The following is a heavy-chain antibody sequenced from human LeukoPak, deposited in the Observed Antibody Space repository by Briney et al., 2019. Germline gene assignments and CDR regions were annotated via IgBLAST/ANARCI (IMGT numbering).Heavy chain of an antibody. J-gene: IGHJ6*03. D-gene: IGHD5-18*01. V-gene: IGHV4-39*07. CDR3: ASEGAMVYKAYYYYYYMDV. CDR2: IYYSGST. Sequence: SETLSLTCTVSGGSISSSSYYWGWIRQPPGKGLEWIGSIYYSGSTYYNPSLKSRVTISVDTSKNQFSLKLSSVTAADTAVYYCASEGAMVYKAYYYYYYMDVWGKGTTVTISS. CDR1: GGSISSSSYY.